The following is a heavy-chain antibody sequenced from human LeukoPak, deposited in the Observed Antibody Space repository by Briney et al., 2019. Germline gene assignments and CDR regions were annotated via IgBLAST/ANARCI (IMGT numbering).Heavy chain of an antibody. CDR3: VRDGRQRKTYYYASGGANAFDI. CDR1: GFTLSNYG. CDR2: LRYDGSNK. Sequence: GGSLRLSCAASGFTLSNYGVHWVRQAPGKGLEWVAYLRYDGSNKYYPDSVKGRFTISRDNSKNTLDLQMNSLRAEDTAVYYCVRDGRQRKTYYYASGGANAFDIWGQGTMVTVSS. V-gene: IGHV3-30*02. D-gene: IGHD3-10*01. J-gene: IGHJ3*02.